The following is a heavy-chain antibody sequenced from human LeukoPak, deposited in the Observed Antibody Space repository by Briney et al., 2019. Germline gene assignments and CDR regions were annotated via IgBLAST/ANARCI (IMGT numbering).Heavy chain of an antibody. CDR1: GFTFSSYD. CDR2: IGTAGDT. CDR3: ARKRTGDAFDI. D-gene: IGHD1-14*01. J-gene: IGHJ3*02. Sequence: GGSPRLSCAASGFTFSSYDMHWVRQATGKGLEWVSAIGTAGDTYYPGSVKGRFTISRENAKNSLYLQMNSLRAGDTAVYYCARKRTGDAFDIWGQGTMVTVSS. V-gene: IGHV3-13*01.